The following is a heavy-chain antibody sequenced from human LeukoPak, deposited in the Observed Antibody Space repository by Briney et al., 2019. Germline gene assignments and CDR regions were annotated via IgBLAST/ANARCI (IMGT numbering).Heavy chain of an antibody. Sequence: QPGGSLRLSCAASGFTFSSYNMNWVRQAPGKGLEWVSVIGDSGGDTSYADSVKGRFTISRDNSKNTLYLQMNSLRGEDTAVYYCAKLGWGYPTPNDAFNIWGQGTIVTVSS. CDR1: GFTFSSYN. V-gene: IGHV3-23*01. D-gene: IGHD5-18*01. CDR3: AKLGWGYPTPNDAFNI. J-gene: IGHJ3*02. CDR2: IGDSGGDT.